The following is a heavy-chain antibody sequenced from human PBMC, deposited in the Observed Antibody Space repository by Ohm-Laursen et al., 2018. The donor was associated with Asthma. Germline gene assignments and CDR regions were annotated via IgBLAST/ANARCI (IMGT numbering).Heavy chain of an antibody. D-gene: IGHD1-1*01. CDR2: INSAGDT. CDR3: ARGGGRYLIDD. CDR1: GFIVSTNY. J-gene: IGHJ4*02. Sequence: LSLTCAASGFIVSTNYMSWVRQAPGKGLEWVSLINSAGDTKYADSVKGRFTFSRDNSKNTLFLQMDSLRVEDTAVYYCARGGGRYLIDDWGQGTVVTVSS. V-gene: IGHV3-53*01.